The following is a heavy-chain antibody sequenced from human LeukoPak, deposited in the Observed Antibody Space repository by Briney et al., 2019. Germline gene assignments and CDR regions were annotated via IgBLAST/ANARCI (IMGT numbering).Heavy chain of an antibody. V-gene: IGHV4-59*08. Sequence: PSETLSLTCTVSGGSISSYYWSWIRQPPGKGLEWIGYIYYSGSTNYNPSLKSRVTISVDTSKNQFSLKLSSVTAADTAVYYCVVVGATRDYWGQGTLVTVSS. CDR1: GGSISSYY. D-gene: IGHD1-26*01. CDR2: IYYSGST. J-gene: IGHJ4*02. CDR3: VVVGATRDY.